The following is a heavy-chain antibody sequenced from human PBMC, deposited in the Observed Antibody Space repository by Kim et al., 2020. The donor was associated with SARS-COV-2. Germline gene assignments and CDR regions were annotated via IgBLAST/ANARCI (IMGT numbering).Heavy chain of an antibody. D-gene: IGHD1-20*01. J-gene: IGHJ6*02. Sequence: SETLSLTCTVSGGSISSYYWSWIRQPPGKGLEWIGYIYYSGSTIYNLSLKSRVTISVDTSKNQFSLKLSSVTAADTAVYYCARDLGYNWNYCYYYGMDVWGQGTTVTVSS. CDR3: ARDLGYNWNYCYYYGMDV. CDR2: IYYSGST. V-gene: IGHV4-59*01. CDR1: GGSISSYY.